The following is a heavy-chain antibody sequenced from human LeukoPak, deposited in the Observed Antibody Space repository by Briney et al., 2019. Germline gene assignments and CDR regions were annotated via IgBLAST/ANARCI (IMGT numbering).Heavy chain of an antibody. V-gene: IGHV1-69*13. Sequence: SVNVSCKASGRTFSSYAISRVRQAPGQGLEWMGRIIPMFGTANYAQKFQGRVTITADESTSTAYMELSSLRSEDTAVYYCARGQGYCSGGSCYSHCYYYIDVWGKGTTVSISS. CDR2: IIPMFGTA. J-gene: IGHJ6*03. CDR3: ARGQGYCSGGSCYSHCYYYIDV. D-gene: IGHD2-15*01. CDR1: GRTFSSYA.